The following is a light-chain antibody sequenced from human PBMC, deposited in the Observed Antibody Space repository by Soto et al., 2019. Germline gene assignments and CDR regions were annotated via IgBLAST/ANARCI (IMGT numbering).Light chain of an antibody. Sequence: DIQMTQSPSSLSASVGDRVTITCRASQSISTFLNWYQQKPGKAPQLLVYAASTLQTGVPSRFSGSGSGTDFTLTISSLQPHDFASYYCQQSDSIPYTFGQGTNLEIK. CDR1: QSISTF. CDR3: QQSDSIPYT. CDR2: AAS. J-gene: IGKJ2*01. V-gene: IGKV1-39*01.